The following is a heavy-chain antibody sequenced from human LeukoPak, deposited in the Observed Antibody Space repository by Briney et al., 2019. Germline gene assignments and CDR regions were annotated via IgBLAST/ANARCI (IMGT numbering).Heavy chain of an antibody. V-gene: IGHV3-21*01. CDR2: ISSSSSYI. D-gene: IGHD3-22*01. Sequence: GGSLRLSCSASGFTFSSYSMNWVRQAPGKGLEWVSSISSSSSYIYYADSVKVRFTISRDNAKNSLYLQMNSLRAEDTAVYYCARDLGQYYDTSDNWFDPWGQGTLVTVSS. J-gene: IGHJ5*02. CDR1: GFTFSSYS. CDR3: ARDLGQYYDTSDNWFDP.